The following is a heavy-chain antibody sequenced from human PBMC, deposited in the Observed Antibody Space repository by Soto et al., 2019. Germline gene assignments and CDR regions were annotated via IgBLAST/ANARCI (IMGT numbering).Heavy chain of an antibody. V-gene: IGHV4-31*03. CDR2: IYYAGST. CDR3: ARVLNFFISGPSYYFHN. Sequence: SETLSLTCIGSGGPINRGNYYWSWVRQRPGKGLEWIGYIYYAGSTFYNPSLKSRLTISVDTSKNQFSLSLSSVTAADTAVYYCARVLNFFISGPSYYFHNWGQRTPVTVSS. CDR1: GGPINRGNYY. D-gene: IGHD3-10*01. J-gene: IGHJ4*02.